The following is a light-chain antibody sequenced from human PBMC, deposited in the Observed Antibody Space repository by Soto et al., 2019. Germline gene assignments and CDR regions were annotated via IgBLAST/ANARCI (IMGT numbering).Light chain of an antibody. CDR3: AAWDDSLNGRV. V-gene: IGLV1-44*01. CDR2: YDN. J-gene: IGLJ1*01. CDR1: NSNIGSNT. Sequence: QSVLTQPPSASGTPGQRVTISCSGSNSNIGSNTVNWYQQLPGTAPKLLIYYDNLRPSWVPDRISGSKSGTSASLAISGLQSGDEADYYCAAWDDSLNGRVFGTGTKLTVL.